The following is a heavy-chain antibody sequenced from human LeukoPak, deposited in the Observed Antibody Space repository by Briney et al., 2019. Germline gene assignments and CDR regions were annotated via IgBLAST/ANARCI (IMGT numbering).Heavy chain of an antibody. J-gene: IGHJ6*03. Sequence: SETLSLTCTVSGYSISSGYYWGWIRQPPGKGLEWIGSIYHSGSTYYNPSLKSRVTISVDTSKNQFSLKLSSVTAADTAVYYCARGDYYYMDVWGKGTTVTISS. V-gene: IGHV4-38-2*02. CDR1: GYSISSGYY. CDR2: IYHSGST. CDR3: ARGDYYYMDV.